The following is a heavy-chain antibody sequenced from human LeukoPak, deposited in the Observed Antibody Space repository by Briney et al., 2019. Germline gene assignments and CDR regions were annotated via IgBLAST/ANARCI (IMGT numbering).Heavy chain of an antibody. CDR3: ARDTDGYSSGWYLNF. CDR1: VGTFSSYA. J-gene: IGHJ4*02. CDR2: IIPILGIA. Sequence: GASVKVSCKASVGTFSSYAISWVRQAPGQGLEWMGRIIPILGIANYAQKFQGRVTITADKSTSTAYMELSSLRSEDTAVYYCARDTDGYSSGWYLNFWGQGTLVTVS. V-gene: IGHV1-69*04. D-gene: IGHD6-19*01.